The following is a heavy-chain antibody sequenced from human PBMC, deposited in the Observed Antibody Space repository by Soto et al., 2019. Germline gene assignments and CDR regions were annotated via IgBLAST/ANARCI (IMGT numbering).Heavy chain of an antibody. Sequence: PSETLSLTCTVSGGSVSSGSYYWSWIRQPPGKGLEWIGYIYYSGSTNYNPSLKSRVTISVDTSKNQFSLKLSSVTAADTAVYYCARDKPTVRYFDYWGQGTLVTVS. D-gene: IGHD1-26*01. CDR1: GGSVSSGSYY. CDR2: IYYSGST. CDR3: ARDKPTVRYFDY. V-gene: IGHV4-61*01. J-gene: IGHJ4*02.